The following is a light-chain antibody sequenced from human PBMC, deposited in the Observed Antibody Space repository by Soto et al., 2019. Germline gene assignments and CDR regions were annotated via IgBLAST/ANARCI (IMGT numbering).Light chain of an antibody. Sequence: QSVLTQSPSASASLGASVKLTCTLSSGHSNYAIAWHQQQSEKGHRYLMKLNSDGSHSKGDGIPDRVSGSSSGAGRYLTISRLTYEWEADYYCQTCGYRNVVFGGGTKLTVL. CDR1: SGHSNYA. J-gene: IGLJ2*01. V-gene: IGLV4-69*01. CDR3: QTCGYRNVV. CDR2: LNSDGSH.